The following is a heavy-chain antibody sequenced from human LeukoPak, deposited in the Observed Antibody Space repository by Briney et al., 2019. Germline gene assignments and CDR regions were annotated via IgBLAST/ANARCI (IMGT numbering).Heavy chain of an antibody. CDR3: ARWDSSGCLDY. V-gene: IGHV3-11*01. Sequence: PGGSLRLSCAASGLTFSDYYMSWIRQAPGKGLEWVSYISSSGTTIYYADSVKGRFTISRDNAKNSLYLQMNSLRAEDTAVYFCARWDSSGCLDYWGPGTLVTVSS. CDR2: ISSSGTTI. J-gene: IGHJ4*02. D-gene: IGHD3-22*01. CDR1: GLTFSDYY.